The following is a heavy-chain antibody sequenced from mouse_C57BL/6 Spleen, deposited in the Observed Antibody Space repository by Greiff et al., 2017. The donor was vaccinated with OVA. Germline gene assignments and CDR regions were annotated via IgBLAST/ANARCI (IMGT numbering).Heavy chain of an antibody. D-gene: IGHD1-1*01. J-gene: IGHJ2*01. CDR1: GYAFSSYW. CDR2: IYPGDGDT. Sequence: QVHVKQSGAELVKPGASVKISCKASGYAFSSYWMNWVKQRPGKGLEWIGQIYPGDGDTNYNGKFKGKATLTADKSSSTAYMQLSSLTSEDSAVYFCAREDYGSSLDYWGQGTTLTVSS. CDR3: AREDYGSSLDY. V-gene: IGHV1-80*01.